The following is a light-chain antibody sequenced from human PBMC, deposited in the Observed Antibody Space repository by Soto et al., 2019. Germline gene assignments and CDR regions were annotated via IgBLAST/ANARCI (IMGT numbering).Light chain of an antibody. CDR1: QSVSST. V-gene: IGKV3-15*01. Sequence: EIVMTQSPATLSVSPGERATLSCRASQSVSSTLAWYQQKPGQAPRLLLYGASTRATGIPARFSGSGSGTEFTLTISSLQSGDFAVYYCQQYNNWYTFGQGTKLEIK. CDR3: QQYNNWYT. CDR2: GAS. J-gene: IGKJ2*01.